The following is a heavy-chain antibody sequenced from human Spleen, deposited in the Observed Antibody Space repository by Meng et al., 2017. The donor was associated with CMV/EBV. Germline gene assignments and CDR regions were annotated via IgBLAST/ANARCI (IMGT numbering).Heavy chain of an antibody. J-gene: IGHJ5*02. D-gene: IGHD6-13*01. V-gene: IGHV1-2*02. Sequence: CKASGYTFTGYYMHWVRQAPGQGLEWMGWINPNGGGTNYAQKFQGRVTMTRDTSISTAYMELSRLKSDDTAMYYCARRGIAAAWFDPWGQGTLVTVSS. CDR3: ARRGIAAAWFDP. CDR1: GYTFTGYY. CDR2: INPNGGGT.